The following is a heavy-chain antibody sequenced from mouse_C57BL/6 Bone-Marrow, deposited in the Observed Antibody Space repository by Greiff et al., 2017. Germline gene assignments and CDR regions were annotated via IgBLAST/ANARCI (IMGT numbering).Heavy chain of an antibody. CDR1: GYSITSGYY. J-gene: IGHJ3*01. V-gene: IGHV3-6*01. CDR3: ARGYGSSYGTWFAY. Sequence: ESGPGLVKPSQSLSLTCSVTGYSITSGYYWNWIRQFPGNKLEWMGYISYDGSNNYNPSLQNRISITRDTSKNQFFLKLNSVTTEDTATYYCARGYGSSYGTWFAYWGQGTLVTVSA. D-gene: IGHD1-1*01. CDR2: ISYDGSN.